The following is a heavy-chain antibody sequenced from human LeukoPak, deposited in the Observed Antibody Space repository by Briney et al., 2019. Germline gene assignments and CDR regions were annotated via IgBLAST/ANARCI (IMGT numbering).Heavy chain of an antibody. J-gene: IGHJ4*02. CDR3: ARGTNWSPLDFDY. V-gene: IGHV3-21*01. D-gene: IGHD1-20*01. CDR1: GFTFSSYN. Sequence: GGSLRLSCVGSGFTFSSYNMHWVRQASGKGLEWVSTISSSSSSGSYKYYADSVKGRFTISRDNAKNSLYLQMDSLRAGDTAVYFCARGTNWSPLDFDYWGQGTLVTVSS. CDR2: ISSSSSSGSYK.